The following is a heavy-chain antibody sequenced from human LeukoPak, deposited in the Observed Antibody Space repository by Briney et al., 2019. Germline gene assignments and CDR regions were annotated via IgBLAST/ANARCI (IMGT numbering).Heavy chain of an antibody. J-gene: IGHJ3*02. D-gene: IGHD2-15*01. CDR3: ARKYCSGGSCYDGDAFDI. V-gene: IGHV3-21*01. Sequence: SGGSLRLSCAASGFTFNTYNMNWVRQAPGKGLEWVSSISSSSTYIYYADSVKGRFTISRDNAKNPLYLQMNSLRAEDTAVYYCARKYCSGGSCYDGDAFDIWGQGTMVTVSS. CDR1: GFTFNTYN. CDR2: ISSSSTYI.